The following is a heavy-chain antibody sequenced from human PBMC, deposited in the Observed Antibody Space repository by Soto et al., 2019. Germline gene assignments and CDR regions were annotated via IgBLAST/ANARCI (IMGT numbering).Heavy chain of an antibody. CDR3: AKDAVPYNGKWDWFDS. V-gene: IGHV3-23*01. Sequence: DVQLLESGGGLVQPGGSLTLSCAASRFRFSEFDMSWVRQAPGKGLEWVSSIGGLGSDTYYADPVKGRFTISRDNSKSTLYLQMDGLRDEDTAVYYCAKDAVPYNGKWDWFDSWGQGTLVIVS. CDR1: RFRFSEFD. D-gene: IGHD1-20*01. J-gene: IGHJ5*01. CDR2: IGGLGSDT.